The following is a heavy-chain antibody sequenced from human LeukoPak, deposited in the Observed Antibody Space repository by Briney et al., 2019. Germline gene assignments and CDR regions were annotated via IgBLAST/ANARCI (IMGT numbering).Heavy chain of an antibody. CDR1: GFTFSSYA. V-gene: IGHV3-23*01. CDR2: ISGSGGST. CDR3: AKDRQGRARLDDAFDI. D-gene: IGHD2-15*01. J-gene: IGHJ3*02. Sequence: HPGGSLRLSCAASGFTFSSYAMSWVRQAPGKGLEWVSAISGSGGSTYYADSVKGRFTISRDNSKNTLYLQMNSLRAEDTAVYYCAKDRQGRARLDDAFDIWGQGAMVTVSS.